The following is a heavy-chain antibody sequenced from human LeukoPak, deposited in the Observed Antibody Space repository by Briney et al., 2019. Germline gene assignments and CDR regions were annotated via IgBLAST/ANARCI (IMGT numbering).Heavy chain of an antibody. CDR2: SKSSDGET. V-gene: IGHV1-2*02. CDR3: ARRGLGPDH. CDR1: GYTFTGYY. D-gene: IGHD6-19*01. Sequence: ASVKVSCKASGYTFTGYYIHWVRQAPGQGFEWMGWSKSSDGETNYAQKFQGRVTMTRDTSISTAYMELTSLRSDDTAVYYCARRGLGPDHWGQGTLVTVSS. J-gene: IGHJ5*02.